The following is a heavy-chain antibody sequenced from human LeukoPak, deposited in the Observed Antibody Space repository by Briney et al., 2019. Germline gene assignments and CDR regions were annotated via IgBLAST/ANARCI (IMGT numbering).Heavy chain of an antibody. CDR1: GYTLTELS. D-gene: IGHD6-19*01. J-gene: IGHJ6*02. CDR3: ATAAVAGPPLNYYYGMDV. Sequence: ASVKVSCKVSGYTLTELSMHWVRQAPGKGLEWMGGFDPEDGETIYAQKFQGRVTMTEDTSTDTAYMELSSLRSKDTAVYYCATAAVAGPPLNYYYGMDVWGQGTTVTVSS. CDR2: FDPEDGET. V-gene: IGHV1-24*01.